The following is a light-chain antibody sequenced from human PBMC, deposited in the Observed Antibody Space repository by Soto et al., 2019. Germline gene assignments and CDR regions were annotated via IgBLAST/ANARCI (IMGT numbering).Light chain of an antibody. CDR3: QSYDSSNPWV. Sequence: NFMLTQPHSVSESPGKTVTISCTRSSGSIASNYVQWYQQRPGSAPTTVIYEDNQRPSGAPDRFSGSIDSSSNSASLTISGLKTEDEADYYCQSYDSSNPWVFGGGTKLTV. V-gene: IGLV6-57*03. CDR1: SGSIASNY. J-gene: IGLJ3*02. CDR2: EDN.